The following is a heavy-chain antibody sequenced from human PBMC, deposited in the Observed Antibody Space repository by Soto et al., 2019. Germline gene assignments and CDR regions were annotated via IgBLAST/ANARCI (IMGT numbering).Heavy chain of an antibody. D-gene: IGHD3-22*01. CDR2: IVPIFGTP. CDR3: ARGWGYDSSDYYYAY. CDR1: GGTFSTYA. Sequence: QVQLVQSGAEVKQPGSSVKVSCKTSGGTFSTYAISWVRQAPGQGLEWMGGIVPIFGTPNYAQKFKGRVTIAADDSTRTAYMEMRSLRSEDTAVYYCARGWGYDSSDYYYAYWGRGTLVNVSS. J-gene: IGHJ4*02. V-gene: IGHV1-69*01.